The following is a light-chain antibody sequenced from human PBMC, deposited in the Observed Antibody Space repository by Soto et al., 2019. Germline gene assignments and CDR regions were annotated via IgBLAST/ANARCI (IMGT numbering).Light chain of an antibody. V-gene: IGKV3-15*01. CDR2: GAP. CDR3: QHQRT. CDR1: QSVSIN. Sequence: EIVMTQSPATLSVSPGERATLSCRASQSVSINFAWYQQKPGQAPRLLIYGAPTRATGIPARFSGIGSGTEFTLTISSLQSEDYAVYYCQHQRTFGQGTKVEIK. J-gene: IGKJ1*01.